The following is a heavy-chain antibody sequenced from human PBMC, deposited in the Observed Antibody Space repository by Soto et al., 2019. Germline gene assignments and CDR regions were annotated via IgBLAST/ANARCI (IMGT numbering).Heavy chain of an antibody. CDR2: INAGNGNT. CDR1: GYTFTSYA. J-gene: IGHJ5*02. CDR3: AKRLESRGYYYL. D-gene: IGHD3-22*01. V-gene: IGHV1-3*01. Sequence: ASVKVSCKASGYTFTSYAMHWVRQAPGQRLEWMGWINAGNGNTKYSQKFQGRVTITRDTSASTAYMKLSSLRSEDTAVYYCAKRLESRGYYYLWGQGTLVTVSS.